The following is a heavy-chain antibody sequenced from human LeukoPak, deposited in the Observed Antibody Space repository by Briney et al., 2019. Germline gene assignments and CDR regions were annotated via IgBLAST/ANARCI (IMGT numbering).Heavy chain of an antibody. CDR2: INPNSGGT. J-gene: IGHJ4*02. Sequence: ASVKASCKASGYTFTGYYMHLVRQAPGQGLEWMGWINPNSGGTNYAQKFQGRVTMTRDTSISTAYMELSRLRSGDTAVYYCARLARLAARPSLGYWGQGTLVTVSS. CDR3: ARLARLAARPSLGY. D-gene: IGHD6-6*01. CDR1: GYTFTGYY. V-gene: IGHV1-2*02.